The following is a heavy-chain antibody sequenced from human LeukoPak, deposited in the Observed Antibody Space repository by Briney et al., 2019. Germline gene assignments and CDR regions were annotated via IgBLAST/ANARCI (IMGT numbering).Heavy chain of an antibody. Sequence: SETLSLTCTVSGGSISSGGYYWSWIRQHPGQGLEWIGYIYYSGSTYYNPSLKSRVTISVDTSKNQFSLKLSSVTAADTAVYYCARASRDGYNLGYWGQGTLVTVSS. J-gene: IGHJ4*02. V-gene: IGHV4-31*03. CDR1: GGSISSGGYY. CDR2: IYYSGST. CDR3: ARASRDGYNLGY. D-gene: IGHD5-24*01.